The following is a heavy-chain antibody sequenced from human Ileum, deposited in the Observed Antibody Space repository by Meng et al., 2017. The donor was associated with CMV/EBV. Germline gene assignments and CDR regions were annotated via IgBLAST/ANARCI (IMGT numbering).Heavy chain of an antibody. CDR1: GFSLSSNPMG. V-gene: IGHV2-5*01. CDR2: IYWNDDK. J-gene: IGHJ4*02. CDR3: AHRRRGAFFEY. D-gene: IGHD5-12*01. Sequence: TCSGFSLSSNPMGVSWLRKPPGKALEWLALIYWNDDKHYSPSLQSRLTITKDTSKNQVILTMTNMGPVDTATYYCAHRRRGAFFEYWGQGTLVTVSS.